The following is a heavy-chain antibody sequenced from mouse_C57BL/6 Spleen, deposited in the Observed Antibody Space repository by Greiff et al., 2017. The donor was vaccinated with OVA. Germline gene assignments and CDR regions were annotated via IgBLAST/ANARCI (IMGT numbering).Heavy chain of an antibody. CDR3: TRSGMVTTGRFAY. CDR2: IDPETGGT. V-gene: IGHV1-15*01. CDR1: GYTFTDYE. D-gene: IGHD2-2*01. Sequence: QVQLQQSGAELVRPGASVTLSCKASGYTFTDYEMHWVKQTPVHGLEWIGAIDPETGGTAYNQKFKGKAILTADKSSSTAYMELRSLTSEDSAVYYCTRSGMVTTGRFAYWGQGTLVTVSA. J-gene: IGHJ3*01.